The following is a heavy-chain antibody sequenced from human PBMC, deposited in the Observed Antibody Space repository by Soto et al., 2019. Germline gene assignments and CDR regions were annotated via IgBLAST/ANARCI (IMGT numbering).Heavy chain of an antibody. V-gene: IGHV1-69*01. J-gene: IGHJ4*02. CDR2: VISLFGTA. D-gene: IGHD4-17*01. Sequence: VQLMQSGAEVKKPGSSVKVACKASGGTFSSHSINWVRQAPGQGLEWMGGVISLFGTANYAHNCKGRVTITADQSTSTAYMELNSLRSDDTAVYYCAREVGYGDFSAALLDWGQGTLVTGSS. CDR3: AREVGYGDFSAALLD. CDR1: GGTFSSHS.